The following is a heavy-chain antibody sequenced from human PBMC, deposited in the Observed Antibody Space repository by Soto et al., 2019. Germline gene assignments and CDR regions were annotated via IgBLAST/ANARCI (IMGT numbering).Heavy chain of an antibody. D-gene: IGHD3-10*01. CDR1: GDSVSSGSYY. CDR2: IYYSGST. Sequence: SETLSLTCTVSGDSVSSGSYYWSWIRQPPGKGLEWIGYIYYSGSTNYNPSLKSRVTISVDTSKNQFSLKLSSVTAADTAVYYCARGTSPYGSGSYYYYYYGMDVWGQGTSVT. J-gene: IGHJ6*02. V-gene: IGHV4-61*01. CDR3: ARGTSPYGSGSYYYYYYGMDV.